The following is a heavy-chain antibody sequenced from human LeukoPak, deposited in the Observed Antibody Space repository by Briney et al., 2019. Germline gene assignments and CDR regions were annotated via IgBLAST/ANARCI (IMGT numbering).Heavy chain of an antibody. D-gene: IGHD6-19*01. CDR3: ARGPIAVAGNQYYFDY. CDR1: GYTFTSYD. Sequence: GASVKVSCKASGYTFTSYDINWVRQATGQGLEWMGWMNPNSGNTGYAQKFQDRVTMTRNTSISTAYMELSSLRSEDTAVYYCARGPIAVAGNQYYFDYWGQGTLVTVSS. CDR2: MNPNSGNT. V-gene: IGHV1-8*01. J-gene: IGHJ4*02.